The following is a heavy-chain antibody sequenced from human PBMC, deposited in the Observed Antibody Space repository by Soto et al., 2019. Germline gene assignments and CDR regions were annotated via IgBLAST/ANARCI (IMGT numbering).Heavy chain of an antibody. D-gene: IGHD4-17*01. J-gene: IGHJ6*03. V-gene: IGHV4-59*01. CDR2: IYYSGST. Sequence: TSETLSLTCTVSGGSISSYYWSWIRQPPGKGLEWIGYIYYSGSTNYNPSLKSRVTISVDTSKNQFSLKLSSVTAADTAVYYCARGRGDYTAYHMDVWGKGTTVTVSS. CDR1: GGSISSYY. CDR3: ARGRGDYTAYHMDV.